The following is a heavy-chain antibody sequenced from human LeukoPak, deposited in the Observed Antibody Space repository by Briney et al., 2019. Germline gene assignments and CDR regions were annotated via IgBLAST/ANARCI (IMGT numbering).Heavy chain of an antibody. CDR3: AKSSPPPLRY. CDR1: GFTFSTFA. CDR2: IFPSGGEI. J-gene: IGHJ4*02. Sequence: GGSLRLSCAASGFTFSTFAMIWVRQPPGKGLEWVSSIFPSGGEIHYADSVRGRFTISRDNSKSTLSLQMNSLRVEDTAVYYCAKSSPPPLRYWGQGTLVTVSS. V-gene: IGHV3-23*01.